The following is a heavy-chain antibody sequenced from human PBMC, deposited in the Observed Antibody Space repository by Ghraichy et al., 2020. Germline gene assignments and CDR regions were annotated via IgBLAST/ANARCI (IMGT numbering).Heavy chain of an antibody. CDR1: GGSISDSNFY. J-gene: IGHJ4*02. Sequence: ESLNISCTVSGGSISDSNFYWGWIRQSPGKGLEWIGSMHHSGTSYETTSLKSRVSLSIDSFNSQFSLKLTSVTAADTAVYYCARHRFFKGGEIDSWGREFWSPSPQ. CDR2: MHHSGTS. V-gene: IGHV4-39*01. CDR3: ARHRFFKGGEIDS. D-gene: IGHD3-16*01.